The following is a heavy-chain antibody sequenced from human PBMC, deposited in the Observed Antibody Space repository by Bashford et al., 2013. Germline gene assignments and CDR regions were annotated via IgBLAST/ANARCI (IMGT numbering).Heavy chain of an antibody. J-gene: IGHJ2*01. Sequence: SGPTLVKPTQTLTLTCTFSGFSLSSTLVGVGWIRQPPGKALEWLALVYWDDDKRYRPSLKNRFSINKDTSKNEVVLTMTNLDPVDTATYFCAHTYGPYWFFDVWGRGTLVTVSS. D-gene: IGHD3-10*01. CDR2: VYWDDDK. V-gene: IGHV2-5*02. CDR1: GFSLSSTLVG. CDR3: AHTYGPYWFFDV.